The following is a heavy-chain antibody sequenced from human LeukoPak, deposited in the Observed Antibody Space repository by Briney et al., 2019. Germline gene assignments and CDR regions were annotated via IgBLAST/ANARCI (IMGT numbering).Heavy chain of an antibody. CDR2: IYPSGSI. V-gene: IGHV4-4*02. Sequence: PSETLSLTCGVSGGSISSDNWWNWVRQSPGKGLEWIGEIYPSGSINYNPSFKSRVTISIDKSKNQFSLELTSVTAADTAVYLCARVGGTNYYYYGMDVWGQGTTVTVSS. J-gene: IGHJ6*02. CDR1: GGSISSDNW. D-gene: IGHD1-26*01. CDR3: ARVGGTNYYYYGMDV.